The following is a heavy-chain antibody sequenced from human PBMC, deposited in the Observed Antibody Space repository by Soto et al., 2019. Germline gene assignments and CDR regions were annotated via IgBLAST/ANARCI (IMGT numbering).Heavy chain of an antibody. CDR3: AKDINPYDFWSGYFVYMDV. J-gene: IGHJ6*03. D-gene: IGHD3-3*01. Sequence: GGSLRLSCAASGFTFDDYAMHWVRQAPGKGLEWVSGISWNSGSIGYADSVKGRFTISRDNAKNSLYLQMNSLRAEDTALYYCAKDINPYDFWSGYFVYMDVWGKGTTVTVSS. CDR1: GFTFDDYA. V-gene: IGHV3-9*01. CDR2: ISWNSGSI.